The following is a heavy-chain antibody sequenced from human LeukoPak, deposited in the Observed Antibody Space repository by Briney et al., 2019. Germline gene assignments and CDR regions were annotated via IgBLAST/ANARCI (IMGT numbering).Heavy chain of an antibody. Sequence: SVKVSCKASGGTFSSYAISWVRQAPGQGLEWMGRIIPIFGTANYAQKFQGRVTITTDESTSTAYMELSSLRSEDTAGYYCAGGRYSRSCGGVDYWGQGTLVTVSS. CDR3: AGGRYSRSCGGVDY. J-gene: IGHJ4*02. V-gene: IGHV1-69*05. D-gene: IGHD6-6*01. CDR1: GGTFSSYA. CDR2: IIPIFGTA.